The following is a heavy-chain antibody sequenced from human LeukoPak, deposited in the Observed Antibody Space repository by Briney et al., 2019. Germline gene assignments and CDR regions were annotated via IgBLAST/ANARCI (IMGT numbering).Heavy chain of an antibody. CDR3: ARHITGYYAMDV. Sequence: SETLSLTCSVSGGSISIYYWSWIRQPAGKGLEWIGRTYASGSTNYNPSLKSRITMSVDTSKNQFSLNLSSVTAADTAVYYCARHITGYYAMDVWGQGTTVTVSS. V-gene: IGHV4-4*07. J-gene: IGHJ6*02. D-gene: IGHD1-14*01. CDR2: TYASGST. CDR1: GGSISIYY.